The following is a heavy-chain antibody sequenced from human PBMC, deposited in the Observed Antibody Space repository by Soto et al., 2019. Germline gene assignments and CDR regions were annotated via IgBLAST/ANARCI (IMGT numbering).Heavy chain of an antibody. CDR2: ISAYNGNT. CDR3: ARDPGVGYDFWSGSDYYYYYGMDV. Sequence: ASVKVSCKASGYTFTSYGISWVRQAPGQGLEWMGWISAYNGNTNYAQKLQGRVTMTTDTSTSTAYMELRSLRSDDTAVYYCARDPGVGYDFWSGSDYYYYYGMDVWGQGTTVTVS. V-gene: IGHV1-18*04. J-gene: IGHJ6*02. D-gene: IGHD3-3*01. CDR1: GYTFTSYG.